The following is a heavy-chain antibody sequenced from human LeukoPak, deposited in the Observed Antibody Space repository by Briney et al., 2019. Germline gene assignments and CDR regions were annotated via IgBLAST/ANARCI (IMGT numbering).Heavy chain of an antibody. Sequence: PGGSLRLSCAASGFTFDDYAMHWVRQAPGKGLEWVSGISWNSGSIGYADSVKGRFTISRDNAKNSLYLQMNSLRAEDTALYYCAKAPSLKLRFLEWTHFDYWGQGTLVTVSS. CDR3: AKAPSLKLRFLEWTHFDY. CDR2: ISWNSGSI. CDR1: GFTFDDYA. J-gene: IGHJ4*02. D-gene: IGHD3-3*01. V-gene: IGHV3-9*01.